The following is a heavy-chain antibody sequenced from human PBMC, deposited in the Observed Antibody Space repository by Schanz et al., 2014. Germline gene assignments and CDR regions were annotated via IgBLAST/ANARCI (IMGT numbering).Heavy chain of an antibody. J-gene: IGHJ4*02. Sequence: QVQLVESGGGLVKPGGSLRLSCAASGFTFTDYYISWIRQAPGMGLEWVSYISHNTFYTDYADSVKGRFTISRDNAKNSVYLQMNTLRAEDTAVYYCARGPIPIQGVPMDFWGQGTLVTVSS. CDR3: ARGPIPIQGVPMDF. CDR1: GFTFTDYY. V-gene: IGHV3-11*06. D-gene: IGHD3-10*01. CDR2: ISHNTFYT.